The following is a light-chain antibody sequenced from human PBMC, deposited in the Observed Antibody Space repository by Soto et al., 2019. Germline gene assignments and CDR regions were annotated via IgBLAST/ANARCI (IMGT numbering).Light chain of an antibody. CDR1: SSDLGSYNL. Sequence: QSVLAQPASVSGSPGQWITLSCTGTSSDLGSYNLVSWYQQHPGKAPKLMIYECSKRPSGVSYRFSGSKSGNTASLTISGLQTEDEADYYCCSYAGSSTFVFGTGTKVTVL. V-gene: IGLV2-23*01. J-gene: IGLJ1*01. CDR2: ECS. CDR3: CSYAGSSTFV.